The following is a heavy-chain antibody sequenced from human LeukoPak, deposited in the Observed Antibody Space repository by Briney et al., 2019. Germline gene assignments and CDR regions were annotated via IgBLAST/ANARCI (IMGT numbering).Heavy chain of an antibody. CDR2: INPNSGGT. J-gene: IGHJ3*02. CDR3: ARDQRGYYDSSGPAGGDAFDI. D-gene: IGHD3-22*01. Sequence: ASVKVSCKASGYTFTGYYMHWVRQAPGQGLEWMGWINPNSGGTNYAQKFQGRVTMTRDTSISTAYMELSRLRSDDTAVYYCARDQRGYYDSSGPAGGDAFDIWGQGTMVTVSS. CDR1: GYTFTGYY. V-gene: IGHV1-2*02.